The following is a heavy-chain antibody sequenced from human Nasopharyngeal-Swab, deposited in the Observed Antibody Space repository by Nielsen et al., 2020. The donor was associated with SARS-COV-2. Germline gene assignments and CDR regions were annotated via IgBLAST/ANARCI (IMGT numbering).Heavy chain of an antibody. D-gene: IGHD1-7*01. Sequence: ASEKVSCKASGYTFTGYYMHWVRQAPGQGLEWMGRINPSSGGTNYAQKFQGRVTMTRDTSISTAYMELSRLRSDDTAVYYCATTLHWRGTNWFDPWGQGTLVTVSS. CDR2: INPSSGGT. V-gene: IGHV1-2*06. CDR1: GYTFTGYY. J-gene: IGHJ5*02. CDR3: ATTLHWRGTNWFDP.